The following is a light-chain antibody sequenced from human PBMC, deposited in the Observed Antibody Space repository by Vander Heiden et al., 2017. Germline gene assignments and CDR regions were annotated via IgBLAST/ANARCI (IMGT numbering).Light chain of an antibody. CDR1: PSISSY. J-gene: IGKJ4*01. CDR3: QQSYSTPLT. V-gene: IGKV1-39*01. Sequence: IQMTHSPSSLPASVGDRVTITCRPSPSISSYLDWYQQKPGKAPKLLIYAASSLQSGVPSRFSGSGSGTDFTLTISSLQPEDFATYYCQQSYSTPLTFGGGTKVEIK. CDR2: AAS.